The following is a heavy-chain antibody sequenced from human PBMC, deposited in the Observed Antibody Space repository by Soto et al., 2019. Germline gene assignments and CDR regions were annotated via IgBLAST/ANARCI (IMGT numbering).Heavy chain of an antibody. CDR2: ISYDGSNK. CDR1: GFTFSSYG. CDR3: AKDSNYYDSSGYYYPRATYYYYGMDV. J-gene: IGHJ6*02. V-gene: IGHV3-30*18. D-gene: IGHD3-22*01. Sequence: GGSLRLSCAASGFTFSSYGMHWVRQAPGKGLEWVAVISYDGSNKYYADSVKGRFTISRDNSKNTLYLQMNSLRAEDTAVYYCAKDSNYYDSSGYYYPRATYYYYGMDVWGQGTTVT.